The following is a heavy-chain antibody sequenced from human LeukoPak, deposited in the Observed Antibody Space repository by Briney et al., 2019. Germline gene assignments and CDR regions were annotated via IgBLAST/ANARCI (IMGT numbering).Heavy chain of an antibody. CDR3: ARGHSSGWYYFDY. CDR2: IYYSGGT. D-gene: IGHD6-19*01. J-gene: IGHJ4*02. CDR1: GATIRSYC. V-gene: IGHV4-59*01. Sequence: PSETLSLTCTVSGATIRSYCWNWLRQPPGKGLEWIGYIYYSGGTNYNPSVESRVTISVDTSKNQFSLKLSSVTAADTAVYYCARGHSSGWYYFDYWGQRPLVTVSS.